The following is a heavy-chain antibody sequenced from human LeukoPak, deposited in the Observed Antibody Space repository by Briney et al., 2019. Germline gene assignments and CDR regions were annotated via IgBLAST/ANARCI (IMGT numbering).Heavy chain of an antibody. Sequence: GGSLRLSCAASGFTFSSYGMSWVRQAPGKGLEWVSAISGSGGSTYYADSVKGRFTISRDNSRSTLYLQMNSLRAEDTAVCYCAKEGGYSYGYYYYYYYMDVWGKGTTVTISS. CDR1: GFTFSSYG. CDR2: ISGSGGST. J-gene: IGHJ6*03. CDR3: AKEGGYSYGYYYYYYYMDV. D-gene: IGHD5-18*01. V-gene: IGHV3-23*01.